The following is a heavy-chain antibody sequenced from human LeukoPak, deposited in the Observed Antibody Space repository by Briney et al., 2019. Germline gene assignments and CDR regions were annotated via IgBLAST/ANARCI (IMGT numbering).Heavy chain of an antibody. CDR3: ARDGGWYPHPFDY. J-gene: IGHJ4*02. CDR2: IKQDGSEK. CDR1: GFTLSSYW. V-gene: IGHV3-7*01. D-gene: IGHD6-19*01. Sequence: GGSLRLSCAASGFTLSSYWMSWVRQAPGKGLEWVANIKQDGSEKYYVDSGKGRFTISRDNDKNSLYLQMNSLRAEDTAVYYCARDGGWYPHPFDYWGQGTLVTVSS.